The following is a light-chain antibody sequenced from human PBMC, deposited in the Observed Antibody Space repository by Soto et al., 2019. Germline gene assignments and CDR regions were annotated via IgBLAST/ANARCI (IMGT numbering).Light chain of an antibody. CDR2: EVS. Sequence: QSALTQPACVSGSPGQSITISCTGTSSDVGSYNLVSWYQQHPGKAPKLMIYEVSKRPSGVSNRFSGSKSGNTASLTISGLQAEYEADYYCCSYAGSSTFGVVFGGGTKLTVL. CDR3: CSYAGSSTFGVV. J-gene: IGLJ2*01. CDR1: SSDVGSYNL. V-gene: IGLV2-23*02.